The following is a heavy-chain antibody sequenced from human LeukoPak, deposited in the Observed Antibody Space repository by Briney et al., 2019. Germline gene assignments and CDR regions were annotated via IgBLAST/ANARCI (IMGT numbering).Heavy chain of an antibody. Sequence: SETLSLTCTVSGGSISGYYWSWIRQSPGKGLEWIGYIYYSGSTTYNPSLKSRLTISVDTSKNQFTLKLSSVTAADTAVYYCARRRYCSSTSCYKGGPFDYWGQGTLVTVSS. CDR1: GGSISGYY. CDR2: IYYSGST. V-gene: IGHV4-59*12. J-gene: IGHJ4*02. CDR3: ARRRYCSSTSCYKGGPFDY. D-gene: IGHD2-2*02.